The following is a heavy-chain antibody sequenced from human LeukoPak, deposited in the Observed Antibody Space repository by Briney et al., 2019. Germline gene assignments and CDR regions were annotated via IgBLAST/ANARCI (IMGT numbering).Heavy chain of an antibody. Sequence: PGGSLRLSCAASGFTFDDYTMHWVRHAPANGLEWVSLISWDGGSTYYADSVKGRFTISRDNSKNSLYLQMNSLRTEDTALYYCAKDFDHQLRYYFDYWGQGTLVTVSS. CDR1: GFTFDDYT. CDR2: ISWDGGST. J-gene: IGHJ4*02. CDR3: AKDFDHQLRYYFDY. D-gene: IGHD2-2*01. V-gene: IGHV3-43*01.